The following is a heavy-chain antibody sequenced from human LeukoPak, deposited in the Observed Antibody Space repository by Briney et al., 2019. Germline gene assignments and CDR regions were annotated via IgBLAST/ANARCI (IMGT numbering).Heavy chain of an antibody. CDR2: FDPGDGET. J-gene: IGHJ5*02. CDR1: GYTLTELS. CDR3: ATDSRRNCSGVSCYVPMTT. V-gene: IGHV1-24*01. D-gene: IGHD2-15*01. Sequence: ASVKVSCKVSGYTLTELSMHWVRQAPGKGLEWMGGFDPGDGETIYAQKFQGRVTMTEDTSTDTAYMGLSSLRSEDPAVYYCATDSRRNCSGVSCYVPMTTWGQGTLVTVSS.